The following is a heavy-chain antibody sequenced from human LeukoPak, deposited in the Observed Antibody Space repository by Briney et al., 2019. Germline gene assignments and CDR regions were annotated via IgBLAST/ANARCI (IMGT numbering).Heavy chain of an antibody. V-gene: IGHV3-23*01. CDR1: GFTFSNTA. CDR2: ISDSGGKT. D-gene: IGHD1-26*01. Sequence: PGVSLRLSCAASGFTFSNTAMTWVRQAPGKGLEWVSAISDSGGKTHYADSVKGRFTISRDNSKNTLYLQMNSLRVEDTAIYYCAKDWSCDYWGQGTLITVSS. CDR3: AKDWSCDY. J-gene: IGHJ4*02.